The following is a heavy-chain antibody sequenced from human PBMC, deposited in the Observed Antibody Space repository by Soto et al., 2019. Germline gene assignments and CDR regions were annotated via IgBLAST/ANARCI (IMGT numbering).Heavy chain of an antibody. CDR1: GYTFTSYD. D-gene: IGHD3-3*01. CDR2: MNPNSGNT. J-gene: IGHJ5*02. V-gene: IGHV1-8*01. Sequence: QVQLVQSGAEVKKPGASVKVSCKASGYTFTSYDINWVRQATGQGLEWMGWMNPNSGNTGYAQKFQGRVTMTRNTSISTAYMELSSLRSEYTVMYYCARGLEWSWSLDPWGQGTLVTVSS. CDR3: ARGLEWSWSLDP.